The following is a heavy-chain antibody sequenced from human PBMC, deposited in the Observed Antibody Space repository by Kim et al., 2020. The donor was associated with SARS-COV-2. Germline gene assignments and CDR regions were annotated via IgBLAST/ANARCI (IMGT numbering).Heavy chain of an antibody. CDR2: IKPDGNEK. V-gene: IGHV3-7*01. J-gene: IGHJ4*02. Sequence: GGSLRLSCATSGFTFSSYWMSWVRQAPGTGLEWVASIKPDGNEKYFLDSVKGRFTISRDNAKNTLYLQMKSLRAEDTAIYYCARRGYYDSSGHYVVEDHWGQGTQVIVSS. CDR3: ARRGYYDSSGHYVVEDH. D-gene: IGHD3-22*01. CDR1: GFTFSSYW.